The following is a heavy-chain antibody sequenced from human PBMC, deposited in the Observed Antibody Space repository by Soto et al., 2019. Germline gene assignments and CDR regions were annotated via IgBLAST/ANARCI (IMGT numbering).Heavy chain of an antibody. CDR1: GLTFSSYA. D-gene: IGHD3-3*01. Sequence: PGGSLRLSCAASGLTFSSYAMSWVRQAPGKGLEWVSAISGSGGSTYYADSVKGRFTISRDNSKNTLYLQMNSLRAEDTAVYYCAKATFDFWSGYYDYWGQGTLVTVSS. CDR2: ISGSGGST. V-gene: IGHV3-23*01. CDR3: AKATFDFWSGYYDY. J-gene: IGHJ4*02.